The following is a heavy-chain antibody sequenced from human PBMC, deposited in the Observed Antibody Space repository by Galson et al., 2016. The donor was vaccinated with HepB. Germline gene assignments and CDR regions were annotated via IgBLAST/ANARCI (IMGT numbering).Heavy chain of an antibody. J-gene: IGHJ4*02. CDR2: LWYDGSNE. V-gene: IGHV3-33*01. Sequence: SLRLSCAASGFTFNTYGMHWVRQAPGKGLEWVAGLWYDGSNEYYADSVKGRFTISRDNSKNMLYLQMNSLRVEDTAVYYCARDPRMVRGLIGGYWGQGTLVTVSS. D-gene: IGHD3-10*01. CDR1: GFTFNTYG. CDR3: ARDPRMVRGLIGGY.